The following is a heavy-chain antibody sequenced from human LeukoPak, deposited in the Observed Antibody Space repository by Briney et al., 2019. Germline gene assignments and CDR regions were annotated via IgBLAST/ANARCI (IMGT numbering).Heavy chain of an antibody. CDR1: GGSISGYY. J-gene: IGHJ6*02. CDR2: INHSGST. V-gene: IGHV4-34*01. Sequence: SETLSLTCTVSGGSISGYYWSWIRQPPGKGLEWIGEINHSGSTNYNPSLKSRVTISVDTSKNQFSLKLSSVTAADTAVYYCADRGYGMDVWGQGTTVTVSS. CDR3: ADRGYGMDV.